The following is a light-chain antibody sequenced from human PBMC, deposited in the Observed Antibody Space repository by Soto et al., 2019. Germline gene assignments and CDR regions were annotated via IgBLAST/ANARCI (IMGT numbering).Light chain of an antibody. J-gene: IGLJ1*01. Sequence: QSARTQPASVSGSPGQSIIISCTGSSSDIGAYNYVSWFQQYPGKAPKLIISEVSNRPSGVSNRFSGSKSGTAASLTISGLQTEDEADYFCFSFTTDWTHVFGTGTKVTVL. CDR2: EVS. V-gene: IGLV2-14*01. CDR1: SSDIGAYNY. CDR3: FSFTTDWTHV.